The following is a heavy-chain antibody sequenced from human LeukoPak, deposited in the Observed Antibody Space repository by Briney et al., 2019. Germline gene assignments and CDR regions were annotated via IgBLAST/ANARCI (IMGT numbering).Heavy chain of an antibody. J-gene: IGHJ3*02. V-gene: IGHV5-51*01. CDR2: IYPGDSDT. Sequence: GESLKISCKGSGYRFASYWIGWVRPMPGKGLEWMGIIYPGDSDTRYSPSFQGQVTISADKSITTAYLQWSSLKASDTAMYYCARPRAAGAIDAFDIWGQGTMVTVSS. D-gene: IGHD6-13*01. CDR3: ARPRAAGAIDAFDI. CDR1: GYRFASYW.